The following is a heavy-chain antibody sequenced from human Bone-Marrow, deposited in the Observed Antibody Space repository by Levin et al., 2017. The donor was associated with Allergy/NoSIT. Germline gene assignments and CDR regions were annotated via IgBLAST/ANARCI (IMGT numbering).Heavy chain of an antibody. D-gene: IGHD6-19*01. V-gene: IGHV4-59*08. CDR2: ISDSGTT. CDR3: ARYSSGWYYYGMDV. CDR1: NGSIRDYY. J-gene: IGHJ6*02. Sequence: SQTLSLTCTVSNGSIRDYYWTWIRQSQGKGLEWFGYISDSGTTVYNPSLTRRVTMSVDLSKNQLSLKLISVTAADTAMYYCARYSSGWYYYGMDVWGQGTTVTVSS.